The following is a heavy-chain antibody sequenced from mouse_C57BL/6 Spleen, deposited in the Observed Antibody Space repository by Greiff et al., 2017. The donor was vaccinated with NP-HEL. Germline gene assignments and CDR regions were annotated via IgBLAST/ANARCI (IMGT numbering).Heavy chain of an antibody. CDR3: TREGIYYDYDGWYFDV. Sequence: EVKLEESGEGLVKPGGSLKLSCAASGFTFSSYAMSWVRQTPEKRLEWVAYISSGGDYIYYADTVKGRFTISRDNARNTLYLQMSSLKSEDTAMYYCTREGIYYDYDGWYFDVWGTGTTVTVSS. V-gene: IGHV5-9-1*02. CDR1: GFTFSSYA. D-gene: IGHD2-4*01. CDR2: ISSGGDYI. J-gene: IGHJ1*03.